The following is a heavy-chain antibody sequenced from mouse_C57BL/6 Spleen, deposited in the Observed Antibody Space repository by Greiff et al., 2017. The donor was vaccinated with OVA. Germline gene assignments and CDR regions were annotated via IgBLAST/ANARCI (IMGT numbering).Heavy chain of an antibody. D-gene: IGHD2-1*01. Sequence: QAQLQQPGAERVKPGAPGRLSSKAPAYTFPSSWLPGVKQRPGQGLEWIGMIHPNSGSTNYNEKFKSKATLTVDKSSSTAYMQLSSLTSEDSAVYYCARYGNYLDYWGQGTTLTVSS. CDR3: ARYGNYLDY. CDR2: IHPNSGST. J-gene: IGHJ2*01. V-gene: IGHV1-64*01. CDR1: AYTFPSSW.